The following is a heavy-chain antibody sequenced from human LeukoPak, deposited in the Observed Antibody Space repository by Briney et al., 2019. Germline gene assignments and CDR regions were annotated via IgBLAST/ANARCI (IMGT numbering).Heavy chain of an antibody. J-gene: IGHJ4*02. CDR3: ARQNGVLDSYNSDDWDYFDY. CDR2: VNFSGTT. CDR1: GGSLTDYRLS. V-gene: IGHV4-39*01. D-gene: IGHD5-24*01. Sequence: PSETLSLTCTVSGGSLTDYRLSWVWIRQSPGKGLEWIGSVNFSGTTYYNPSVESRLTISMDTSTNQFSLTVSDVTATDTAVYYCARQNGVLDSYNSDDWDYFDYWGQGTLVTVSS.